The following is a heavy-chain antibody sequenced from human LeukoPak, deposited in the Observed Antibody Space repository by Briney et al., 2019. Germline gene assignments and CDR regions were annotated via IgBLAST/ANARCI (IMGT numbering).Heavy chain of an antibody. CDR2: ISGSGGST. J-gene: IGHJ1*01. D-gene: IGHD2-2*01. V-gene: IGHV3-23*01. Sequence: PGGSLRLSCAASGFTFSSYAMSWVRQAPGKGLEWVSAISGSGGSTYYADSVKGRFTISRDNSKNTLYLQMNSLRAEDTAVYYCAKRLKADIVVVPAAISKYFQHWGQGTLVTVSS. CDR1: GFTFSSYA. CDR3: AKRLKADIVVVPAAISKYFQH.